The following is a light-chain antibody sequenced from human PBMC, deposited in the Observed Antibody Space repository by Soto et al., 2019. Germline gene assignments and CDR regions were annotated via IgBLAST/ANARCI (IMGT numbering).Light chain of an antibody. CDR2: GAS. Sequence: EVVLTQSPGTLSLSPGERATLSCRASQSVRSSYVAWYQQKPGQAPRLLIYGASSRANGIPDRFSGSGSGTDFTLTISRLEPEDCSVYYCQQYGSSTFTFGPGTTVDIK. CDR3: QQYGSSTFT. J-gene: IGKJ3*01. V-gene: IGKV3-20*01. CDR1: QSVRSSY.